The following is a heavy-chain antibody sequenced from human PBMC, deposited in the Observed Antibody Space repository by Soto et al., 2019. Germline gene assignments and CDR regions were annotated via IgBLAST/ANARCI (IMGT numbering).Heavy chain of an antibody. CDR1: GGSISSGDYH. D-gene: IGHD3-9*01. V-gene: IGHV4-30-4*01. Sequence: QVQLQESGPGLVKPSQTLSLTCSVSGGSISSGDYHWSWIRQSPGKGLEWIAYIYYSGGTYYNPSLESRVTISLDTSKNQFSLNLSSVTAAPTAVYYCARGTLSGYKRYYFDFWGQGTLVTVSS. CDR2: IYYSGGT. J-gene: IGHJ4*02. CDR3: ARGTLSGYKRYYFDF.